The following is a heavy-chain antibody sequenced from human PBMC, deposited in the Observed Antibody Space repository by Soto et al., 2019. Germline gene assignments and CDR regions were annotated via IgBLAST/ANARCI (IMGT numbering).Heavy chain of an antibody. D-gene: IGHD3-10*01. CDR2: IYYSGST. V-gene: IGHV4-39*01. CDR3: ARHLFGADDAFDI. J-gene: IGHJ3*02. Sequence: SDALSLTCTVSGRSISSSSYYWAWILQPPGKGLEWIGSIYYSGSTYYNPSLKSRVTISVDTSKNQFSLKLSSVTAADTAVYYCARHLFGADDAFDIWGQRTMVTVS. CDR1: GRSISSSSYY.